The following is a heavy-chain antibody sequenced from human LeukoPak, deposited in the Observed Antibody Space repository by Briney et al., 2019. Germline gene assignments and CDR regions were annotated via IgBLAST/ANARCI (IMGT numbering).Heavy chain of an antibody. J-gene: IGHJ4*02. CDR2: ISWNSGSI. V-gene: IGHV3-9*01. CDR1: GFTFDDYA. CDR3: AKDRQGSVFDY. Sequence: GGSLRLSCAASGFTFDDYAMHWVRQAPGKGLEWVSGISWNSGSIGYADSVKGRFTISRDNAKNSLYLQMNSLRAEDTALYYCAKDRQGSVFDYWGQGTLVTVSS. D-gene: IGHD6-25*01.